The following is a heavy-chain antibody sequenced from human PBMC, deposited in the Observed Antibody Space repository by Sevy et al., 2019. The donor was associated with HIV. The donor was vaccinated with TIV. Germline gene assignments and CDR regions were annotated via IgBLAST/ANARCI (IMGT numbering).Heavy chain of an antibody. CDR1: GYMFNAYW. V-gene: IGHV1-2*02. D-gene: IGHD5-12*01. CDR3: TRDAGIYGPPWWFDP. CDR2: VSLVNGAT. J-gene: IGHJ5*02. Sequence: ASVKVSCKASGYMFNAYWIHWVRQAPGQGLEWMGWVSLVNGATLYAHSFQGRVTMTLDTSINTAYMELTRLTSDDTAVYFCTRDAGIYGPPWWFDPWCQGTLVTVSS.